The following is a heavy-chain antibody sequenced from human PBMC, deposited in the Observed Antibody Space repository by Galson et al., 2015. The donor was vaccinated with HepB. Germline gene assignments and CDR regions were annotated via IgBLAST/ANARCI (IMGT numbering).Heavy chain of an antibody. CDR2: INSDGSST. CDR3: ASARGDYGGNWGVDY. Sequence: SLRLSCAASGFTFSSYWMHWVRQAPGKGLVWVSRINSDGSSTSYADSVKGRFTISRDNAKNTLYLQMNSLRAEDTAVYYCASARGDYGGNWGVDYWGQGTLVTVSS. J-gene: IGHJ4*02. D-gene: IGHD4-23*01. V-gene: IGHV3-74*01. CDR1: GFTFSSYW.